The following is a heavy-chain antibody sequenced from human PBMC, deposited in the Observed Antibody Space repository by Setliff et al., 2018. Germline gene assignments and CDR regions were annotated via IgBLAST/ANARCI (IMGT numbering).Heavy chain of an antibody. CDR1: GASLSSGTYY. D-gene: IGHD6-6*01. J-gene: IGHJ4*02. V-gene: IGHV4-39*01. CDR3: ARGRIAERPEAIDY. Sequence: SETLSLTCTVSGASLSSGTYYWGWIRQPPGKGLEWIGRIYYRGDTYYNASLKGRLTISVDTAQNQFSLRLTSVTAADTAVYYCARGRIAERPEAIDYWGQGTPVTVSS. CDR2: IYYRGDT.